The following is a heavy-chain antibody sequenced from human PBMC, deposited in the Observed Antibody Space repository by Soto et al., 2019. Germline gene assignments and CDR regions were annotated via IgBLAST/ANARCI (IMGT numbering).Heavy chain of an antibody. CDR2: TSYDGTNK. D-gene: IGHD2-15*01. CDR3: ARDGGYSIDY. Sequence: QVQLVESGGGVVQPGRSLRLSCVASGFTFSDYAMHWVRQAPGKGLEWVAVTSYDGTNKYYADSVKGRFTISRDNSKNTLCLQSNSLRAEDTAVYYCARDGGYSIDYWGQGTLLTVSS. CDR1: GFTFSDYA. J-gene: IGHJ4*02. V-gene: IGHV3-30-3*01.